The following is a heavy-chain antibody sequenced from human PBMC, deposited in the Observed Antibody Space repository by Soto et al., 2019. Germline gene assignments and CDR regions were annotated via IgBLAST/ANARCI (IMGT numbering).Heavy chain of an antibody. J-gene: IGHJ6*03. D-gene: IGHD3-9*01. Sequence: QVQLVQSGAEVKKPGASVKVSCKASGYTFTSYDINWVRQATGQGLEWMGWMNPNSGNTGYAQKFQGRVTMTRNTSISTAYMEVSSLRSEDTAVYFCAREAPTYYDILTGYSFYYYYLDGWGQGTTVTGSS. CDR3: AREAPTYYDILTGYSFYYYYLDG. CDR1: GYTFTSYD. V-gene: IGHV1-8*01. CDR2: MNPNSGNT.